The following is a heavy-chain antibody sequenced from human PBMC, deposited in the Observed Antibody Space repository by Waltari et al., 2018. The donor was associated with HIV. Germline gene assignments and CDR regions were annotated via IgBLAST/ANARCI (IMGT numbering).Heavy chain of an antibody. D-gene: IGHD3-10*01. J-gene: IGHJ4*02. Sequence: QVHLVESGGGVVQSGRSLRLSCVASGFTFSNYGMHWVRQAPGKGLEWVATISYDGNSFYYGDSVKGRFTISRDDSYNRVYLQMTSLGLEDTAVYYCAKALTPYYHGSGNSLWGQGTLVTVSS. CDR2: ISYDGNSF. CDR1: GFTFSNYG. V-gene: IGHV3-30*18. CDR3: AKALTPYYHGSGNSL.